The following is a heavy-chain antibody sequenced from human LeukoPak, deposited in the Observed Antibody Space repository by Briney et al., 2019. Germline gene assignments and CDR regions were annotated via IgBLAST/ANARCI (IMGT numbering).Heavy chain of an antibody. J-gene: IGHJ4*02. D-gene: IGHD1-26*01. CDR2: IYSSGST. Sequence: PSETLSLTCTVSGDTISGFSWSWIRQPAGKGLEWIGRIYSSGSTNYSPPLRSRVTMSVDTSENQFSLKLSSVTAADTAVYYCARAEGATTFLPDYWGQGTLVTVSS. V-gene: IGHV4-4*07. CDR3: ARAEGATTFLPDY. CDR1: GDTISGFS.